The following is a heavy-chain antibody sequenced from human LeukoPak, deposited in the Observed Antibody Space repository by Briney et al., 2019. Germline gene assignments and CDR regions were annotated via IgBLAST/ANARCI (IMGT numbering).Heavy chain of an antibody. CDR1: GFTFNSYA. D-gene: IGHD1-26*01. J-gene: IGHJ6*03. CDR2: ISGSGGST. CDR3: AKDYGSGTYYNYYYYMDV. V-gene: IGHV3-23*01. Sequence: GGSLRLSCAASGFTFNSYAMGWVRQAPGKGLEWVSAISGSGGSTYYADSVKGRFTISRDNSKNTLYLQMNTLRAEDTVVYFCAKDYGSGTYYNYYYYMDVWGKGTTVTVSS.